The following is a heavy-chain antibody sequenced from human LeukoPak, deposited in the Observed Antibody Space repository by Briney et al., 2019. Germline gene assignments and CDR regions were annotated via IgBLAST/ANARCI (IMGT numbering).Heavy chain of an antibody. CDR1: GGSISSSSYY. D-gene: IGHD1-26*01. CDR2: VYYSGST. J-gene: IGHJ4*02. Sequence: SETLSLTCTVSGGSISSSSYYWGWIRQPPGKGLEWIGSVYYSGSTYYNPSLKSRVTISVDTSKNQFSLKLSSVTAADTAVYYCARKIGAWLSGSYYNYWGQGTLVTVSS. CDR3: ARKIGAWLSGSYYNY. V-gene: IGHV4-39*07.